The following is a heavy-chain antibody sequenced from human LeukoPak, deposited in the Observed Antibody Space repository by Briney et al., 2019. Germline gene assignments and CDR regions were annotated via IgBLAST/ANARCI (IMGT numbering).Heavy chain of an antibody. CDR1: GFTFSSYG. V-gene: IGHV3-30*02. Sequence: GGSLRLSCAASGFTFSSYGMHWVRQAPGKGLEWVAFIRYDGSNKYYADSVKGRFTISRDNSKNTLYLQMNSLRAEDTAVYYCARDEADAFDIWGQGTMVTVSS. J-gene: IGHJ3*02. CDR2: IRYDGSNK. CDR3: ARDEADAFDI.